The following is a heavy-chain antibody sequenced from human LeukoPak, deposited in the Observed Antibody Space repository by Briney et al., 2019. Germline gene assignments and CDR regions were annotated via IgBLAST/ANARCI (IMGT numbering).Heavy chain of an antibody. Sequence: QASVKGLEWIGYIYYSGSTYYNPSLKSRVTISVDTSKNQFSLKLSSVTAADTAVYYCAKEGTASKPSDLDHWGQGILVTVSS. J-gene: IGHJ4*02. D-gene: IGHD1/OR15-1a*01. CDR3: AKEGTASKPSDLDH. V-gene: IGHV4-30-4*01. CDR2: IYYSGST.